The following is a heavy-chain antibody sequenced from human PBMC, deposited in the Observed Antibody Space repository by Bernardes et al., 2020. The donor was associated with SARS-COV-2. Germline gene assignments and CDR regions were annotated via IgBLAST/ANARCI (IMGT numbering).Heavy chain of an antibody. CDR2: INHSGST. Sequence: SETLSLTCAVYGGSFSGYYWSWIRQPPGKGLEWIGEINHSGSTNYNPSLKSRVTISVDTSKNQFSLKLSSVTAADTAVYYCARGLRGYPRNWGQGTLVTVSS. CDR3: ARGLRGYPRN. CDR1: GGSFSGYY. J-gene: IGHJ4*02. V-gene: IGHV4-34*01. D-gene: IGHD5-12*01.